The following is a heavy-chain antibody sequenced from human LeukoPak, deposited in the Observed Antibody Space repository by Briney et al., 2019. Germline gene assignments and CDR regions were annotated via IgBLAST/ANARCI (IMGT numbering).Heavy chain of an antibody. CDR3: ARALRFGVVTLRFDR. J-gene: IGHJ5*02. CDR2: ISSSSSYI. D-gene: IGHD3-3*01. CDR1: VFTFSSYS. V-gene: IGHV3-21*01. Sequence: GGSLRLSCAASVFTFSSYSMNWVRQAPGKGLEWVSSISSSSSYIYYADSVKGRFTISRDNAKNLLYLQMNSLRAEDTAVYYCARALRFGVVTLRFDRWGQGTLVTVSS.